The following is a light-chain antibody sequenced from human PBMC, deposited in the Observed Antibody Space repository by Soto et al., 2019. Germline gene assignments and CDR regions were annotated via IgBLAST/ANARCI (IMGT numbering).Light chain of an antibody. CDR1: QSITSSF. J-gene: IGKJ5*01. CDR3: QQRSNWPIT. CDR2: GAS. Sequence: EIVLTQSPGILSLSPGERASLSCGASQSITSSFLAWYQQKPGQAPRLLIYGASSRATGIPDRFSGSGSGTEFTLTISSLQSEDFAVYYCQQRSNWPITFGQGTRLEIK. V-gene: IGKV3D-20*02.